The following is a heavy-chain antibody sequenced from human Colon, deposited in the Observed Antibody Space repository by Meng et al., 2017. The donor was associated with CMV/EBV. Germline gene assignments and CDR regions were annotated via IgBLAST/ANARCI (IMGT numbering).Heavy chain of an antibody. CDR2: INTLENSI. V-gene: IGHV3-48*03. CDR3: ARVGAFRAPYYYDS. CDR1: GFTFSNYE. D-gene: IGHD1-26*01. Sequence: GESLKISCVASGFTFSNYEMNWVRQAPGKGLEWVAYINTLENSIFYADSVKGRFTISRDNAKNSLHLQMNSLRVDDTAKYYCARVGAFRAPYYYDSWGQGTLVTVSS. J-gene: IGHJ4*02.